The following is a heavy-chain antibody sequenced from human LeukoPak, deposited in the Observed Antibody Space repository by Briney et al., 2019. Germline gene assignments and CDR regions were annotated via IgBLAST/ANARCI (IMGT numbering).Heavy chain of an antibody. Sequence: ASETLSLYCTVSGAYINSYFRSWIRQPPGKGLERVGHIHNSETINYHPSLSSRVTISLDTSKNQVSLKLTSVTAADTAVYYCVRVGGASSILSAFDIWGQGTMVTVSS. CDR3: VRVGGASSILSAFDI. V-gene: IGHV4-59*01. CDR2: IHNSETI. CDR1: GAYINSYF. J-gene: IGHJ3*02. D-gene: IGHD6-6*01.